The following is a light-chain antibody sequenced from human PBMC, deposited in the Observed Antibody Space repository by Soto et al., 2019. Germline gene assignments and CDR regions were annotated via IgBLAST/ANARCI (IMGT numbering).Light chain of an antibody. V-gene: IGKV1-9*01. CDR2: AAS. Sequence: DIQITQSPSSLSSCLGDIVTITCRASQGISSYLARYQQKPGKAPKLLIYAASTLQSGVPSRFSGSGSGTDFTLTISSLQPEDFATYYCQQLNSFPLTFGGGTKVDIK. CDR1: QGISSY. J-gene: IGKJ4*01. CDR3: QQLNSFPLT.